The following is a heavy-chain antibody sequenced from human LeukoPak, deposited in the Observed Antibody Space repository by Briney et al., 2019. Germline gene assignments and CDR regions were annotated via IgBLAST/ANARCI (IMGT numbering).Heavy chain of an antibody. CDR3: AIGYGGNLDYYGMDV. Sequence: ASVKVSCKASGYTFTSYDINWVRQATGQGLEWMGWMNPNSGNTGYAQKFQGRVTMTRNTSISTAYMELSSLRSEDTAVYYCAIGYGGNLDYYGMDVWGQGTTVTVSS. CDR1: GYTFTSYD. D-gene: IGHD4-23*01. CDR2: MNPNSGNT. J-gene: IGHJ6*02. V-gene: IGHV1-8*01.